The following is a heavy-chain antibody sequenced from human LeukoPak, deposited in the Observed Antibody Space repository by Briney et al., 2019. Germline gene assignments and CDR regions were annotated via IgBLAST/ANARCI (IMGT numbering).Heavy chain of an antibody. Sequence: ASVKVSCKASGFTFTTYVSWVRQAPGQGLEWMGWIRGDNGATFYVHELRGRLTMTTDTSTSTVYMELRSLKSDDTAIYYCTRDQATFDIWGQGTMVTVTS. V-gene: IGHV1-18*01. CDR3: TRDQATFDI. CDR1: GFTFTTYV. J-gene: IGHJ3*02. CDR2: IRGDNGAT.